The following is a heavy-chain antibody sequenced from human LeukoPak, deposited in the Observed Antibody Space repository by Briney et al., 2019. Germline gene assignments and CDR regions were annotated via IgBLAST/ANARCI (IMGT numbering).Heavy chain of an antibody. V-gene: IGHV4-61*01. CDR2: IYHSDST. CDR3: ARDQVTGIDYYDSNGYRKSYYFDY. D-gene: IGHD3-22*01. Sequence: PSETLCLTCTVSGDSVSSSSYFWSWIRQPPGKGLEWIGYIYHSDSTKYNPSLKSRVTISLDRSENQFSLKLDSVTAADTAVYYCARDQVTGIDYYDSNGYRKSYYFDYWGQGTLVTVSS. J-gene: IGHJ4*02. CDR1: GDSVSSSSYF.